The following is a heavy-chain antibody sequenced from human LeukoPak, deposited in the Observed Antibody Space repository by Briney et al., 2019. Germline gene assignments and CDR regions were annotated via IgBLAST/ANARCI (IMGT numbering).Heavy chain of an antibody. V-gene: IGHV4-39*01. CDR2: IYYSGST. Sequence: PSETLSLTCTVSGGSISSSSYYWGWIRQPPGKGLEWIGSIYYSGSTYYNPSLKSRVTISVDTSKNQFSLKLSPVTAADTAVYYCARQMGGGNSGSFDYWGQGTLVTVSS. CDR3: ARQMGGGNSGSFDY. D-gene: IGHD4-23*01. J-gene: IGHJ4*02. CDR1: GGSISSSSYY.